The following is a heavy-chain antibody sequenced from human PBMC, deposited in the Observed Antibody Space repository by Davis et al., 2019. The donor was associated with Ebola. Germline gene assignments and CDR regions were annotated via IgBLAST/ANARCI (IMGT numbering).Heavy chain of an antibody. V-gene: IGHV3-33*01. Sequence: GGSLRLSCAASGFTFSSYGMHWVRQAPGKGLDWVAVIWYDGSNKYYADSVKGRFTISRDNSKNTLYLQMNSLRAEDTAVYYCARGHGSSPDNWFDPWGQGTLVTVSS. CDR2: IWYDGSNK. J-gene: IGHJ5*02. CDR3: ARGHGSSPDNWFDP. CDR1: GFTFSSYG. D-gene: IGHD1-26*01.